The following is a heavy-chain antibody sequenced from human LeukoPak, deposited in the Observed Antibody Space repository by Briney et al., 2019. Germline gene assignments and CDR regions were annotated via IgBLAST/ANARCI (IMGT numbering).Heavy chain of an antibody. V-gene: IGHV4-39*07. CDR3: AREGIKLRLVAGIDY. D-gene: IGHD2-21*01. CDR1: GGSISSSSYY. Sequence: SETLSLTCTVSGGSISSSSYYWGWIRQPPGKGLEWIGSIYYSGSTYYNPSLKSRVTISVDTSKNQFSLKLSSVTAADTAVYYCAREGIKLRLVAGIDYWGQGTLVTVSS. CDR2: IYYSGST. J-gene: IGHJ4*02.